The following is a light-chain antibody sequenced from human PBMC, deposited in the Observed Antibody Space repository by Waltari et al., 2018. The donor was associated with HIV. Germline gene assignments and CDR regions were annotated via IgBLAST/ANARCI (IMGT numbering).Light chain of an antibody. J-gene: IGLJ3*02. V-gene: IGLV1-44*01. CDR2: LND. CDR3: ASWDDSLSGFWV. CDR1: VSNIGTNS. Sequence: QSVLTQPPSASGTLGQRVTISCSGTVSNIGTNSVNWYQQVPGMTPRLLVFLNDQRASGVPDRCSASKSGTSASLAMEGLQSEDEGDYFCASWDDSLSGFWVFGGGTRLVVL.